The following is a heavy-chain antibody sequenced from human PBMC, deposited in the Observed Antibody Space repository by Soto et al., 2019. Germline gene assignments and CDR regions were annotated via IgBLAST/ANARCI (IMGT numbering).Heavy chain of an antibody. Sequence: PSETLSLTCAVSGGSISSSTYSWNWTRQPPGKGLEWIGYIYHSGSTSYNPSLNSRVTISVGRSKNRFSVRLNSVTAADTAVYYCARDRMGSGSYDYLGQGTLVTVCS. J-gene: IGHJ4*02. CDR1: GGSISSSTYS. CDR3: ARDRMGSGSYDY. D-gene: IGHD1-26*01. V-gene: IGHV4-30-2*01. CDR2: IYHSGST.